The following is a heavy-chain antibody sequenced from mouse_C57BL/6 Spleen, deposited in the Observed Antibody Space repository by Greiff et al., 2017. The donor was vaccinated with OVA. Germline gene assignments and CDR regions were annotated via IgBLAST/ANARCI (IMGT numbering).Heavy chain of an antibody. CDR2: IYPRSGNT. Sequence: VQLQQSGAELARPGASVKLSCKASGYTFTSYGISWVKQRTGQGLEWIGEIYPRSGNTYYNEKSKGKATLTADKSSSTAYMELRSLTSEDSAVYFCARSTNYYGSSYAMDYWGQGTSVTVSS. V-gene: IGHV1-81*01. J-gene: IGHJ4*01. CDR1: GYTFTSYG. D-gene: IGHD1-1*01. CDR3: ARSTNYYGSSYAMDY.